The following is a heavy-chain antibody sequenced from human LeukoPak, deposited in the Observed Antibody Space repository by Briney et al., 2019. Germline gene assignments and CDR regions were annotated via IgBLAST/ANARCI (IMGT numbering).Heavy chain of an antibody. CDR2: IYSGGST. Sequence: GGSLRLSCAASGFTVSINYMSWVRQAPGKGLEWVSVIYSGGSTYYADSVKGRFTISRDNSKNTLYLQMNSLRAEDTAVYYCARVDSGGYYGMDVWGQGTTVTVSS. CDR1: GFTVSINY. V-gene: IGHV3-66*01. J-gene: IGHJ6*02. CDR3: ARVDSGGYYGMDV. D-gene: IGHD3-16*01.